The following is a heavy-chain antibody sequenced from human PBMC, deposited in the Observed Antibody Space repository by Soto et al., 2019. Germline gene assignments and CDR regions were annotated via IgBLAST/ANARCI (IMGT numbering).Heavy chain of an antibody. J-gene: IGHJ5*02. CDR3: ARGVGIAAPLRFDP. D-gene: IGHD6-6*01. Sequence: EVQLVESGGGLVQPGGSLRLSCAASGFTFSSYAMHWVRQAPGKGLEYVSAISSNGGSTYYANSVKGRFTISRDNSKNTLYLQMGSLRAEDMAVYYCARGVGIAAPLRFDPWGQGTLVTVSS. CDR2: ISSNGGST. V-gene: IGHV3-64*01. CDR1: GFTFSSYA.